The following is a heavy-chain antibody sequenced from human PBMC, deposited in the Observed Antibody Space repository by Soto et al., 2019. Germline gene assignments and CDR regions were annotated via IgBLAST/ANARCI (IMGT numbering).Heavy chain of an antibody. CDR3: ARHRRILPADYMDV. D-gene: IGHD2-15*01. Sequence: SETLSLTCTVSGGSISSSSYYWGWIRQPPGKGLEWIGSIYYSGSTYYNPSLKSRVTISVDTSKNQFSLKLSSVTAADTAVYYCARHRRILPADYMDVWGKGTTVTVSS. CDR1: GGSISSSSYY. CDR2: IYYSGST. J-gene: IGHJ6*03. V-gene: IGHV4-39*01.